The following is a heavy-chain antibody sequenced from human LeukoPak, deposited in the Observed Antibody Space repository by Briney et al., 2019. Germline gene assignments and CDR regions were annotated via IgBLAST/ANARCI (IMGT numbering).Heavy chain of an antibody. V-gene: IGHV1-69*13. J-gene: IGHJ4*02. CDR2: IIPIFGTA. D-gene: IGHD1-1*01. Sequence: SVKVSCKASGGTFSSYAISWVRQAPGQGLEWMGGIIPIFGTANYAQKFQGRVTITADESTSTAYMELSSLRSEDTAVYYCARPARGGTDLDYWGQGTLVTVSS. CDR1: GGTFSSYA. CDR3: ARPARGGTDLDY.